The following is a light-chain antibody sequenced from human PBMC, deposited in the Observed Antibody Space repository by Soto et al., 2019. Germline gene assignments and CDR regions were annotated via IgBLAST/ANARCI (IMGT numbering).Light chain of an antibody. CDR1: SSNIGAGYD. CDR2: GNS. V-gene: IGLV1-40*01. CDR3: QSYDSSLSGVV. J-gene: IGLJ2*01. Sequence: QSVLTQPPSVSGAPGQRVTISCTGSSSNIGAGYDVHWYQQLPGTAPKLLIYGNSNRPSGVPDRFSGSKSGTSASQAITGLRAEDEADYYCQSYDSSLSGVVFGGGTKLTVL.